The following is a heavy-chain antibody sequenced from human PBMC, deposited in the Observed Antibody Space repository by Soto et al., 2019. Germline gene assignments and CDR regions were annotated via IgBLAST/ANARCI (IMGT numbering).Heavy chain of an antibody. CDR3: AKDIRHNWDYIAD. V-gene: IGHV3-9*01. CDR1: GFTFDEFA. CDR2: INGNSISI. Sequence: EVHLVESGGGLVQPGRSLRLSCAASGFTFDEFAMHWVRQAPGKGLEWVSYINGNSISIGYADSVRGRFSISRDNAKNSLYLQMNSLRVEDTALYYCAKDIRHNWDYIADWGQGTLVTVSS. D-gene: IGHD1-20*01. J-gene: IGHJ4*02.